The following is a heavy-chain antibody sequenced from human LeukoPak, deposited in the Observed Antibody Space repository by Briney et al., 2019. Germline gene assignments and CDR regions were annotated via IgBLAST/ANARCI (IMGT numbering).Heavy chain of an antibody. D-gene: IGHD1-20*01. V-gene: IGHV1-69*04. CDR2: IIPILGIA. Sequence: SVKVSCKASGGTFSSYAISWVRQAPGQGLEWMGRIIPILGIANYAQKFQGRVTITADKSTSTAYMELSSLRSEDTAVYYCARGLSLNWNDPLDWFDPWGQGTLVTVSS. CDR3: ARGLSLNWNDPLDWFDP. CDR1: GGTFSSYA. J-gene: IGHJ5*02.